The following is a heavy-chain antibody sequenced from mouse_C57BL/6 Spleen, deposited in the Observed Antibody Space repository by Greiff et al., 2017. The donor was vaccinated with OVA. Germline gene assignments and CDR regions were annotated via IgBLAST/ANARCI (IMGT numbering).Heavy chain of an antibody. CDR3: ARKGYYYGSSLFDY. CDR2: INPNNGGT. V-gene: IGHV1-18*01. J-gene: IGHJ2*01. D-gene: IGHD1-1*01. CDR1: GYTFTDYN. Sequence: EVQLQQSGPELVKPGASVKMPCKASGYTFTDYNMDWVKQSHGKSLEWIGDINPNNGGTIYNQKFKGKATLTVDKSSSTAYMELRSLTSEDTAVYYCARKGYYYGSSLFDYWGQGTTLTVSS.